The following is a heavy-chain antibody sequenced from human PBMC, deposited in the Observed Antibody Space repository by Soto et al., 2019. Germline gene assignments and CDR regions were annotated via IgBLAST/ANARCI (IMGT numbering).Heavy chain of an antibody. Sequence: EVQLVESGGGLVQPGGTLRLSCAASGFTFSSYDMHWVRQGTGKGLEWVSAIGTAGDTYYLGSVKGRFTISRENAKNSLYLQMNSLRAGDTAVYYCARRSSSGSVDYWGQGTLFTVSS. CDR3: ARRSSSGSVDY. CDR2: IGTAGDT. CDR1: GFTFSSYD. V-gene: IGHV3-13*01. J-gene: IGHJ4*02. D-gene: IGHD6-19*01.